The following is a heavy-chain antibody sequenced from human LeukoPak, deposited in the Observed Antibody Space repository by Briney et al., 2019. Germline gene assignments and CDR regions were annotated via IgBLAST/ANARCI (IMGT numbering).Heavy chain of an antibody. V-gene: IGHV1-2*02. CDR1: GYTFTGYY. J-gene: IGHJ3*02. Sequence: GASVKLSCKASGYTFTGYYMHWVRHAPGQGLEWMGWVNPNSGGTNYAQKFQGRVTMTRDTSISTAYMELSRLRSDDTAVYYCARDRAPWYDSSGYYGETDAFDIWGQGTMVTVSS. CDR3: ARDRAPWYDSSGYYGETDAFDI. D-gene: IGHD3-22*01. CDR2: VNPNSGGT.